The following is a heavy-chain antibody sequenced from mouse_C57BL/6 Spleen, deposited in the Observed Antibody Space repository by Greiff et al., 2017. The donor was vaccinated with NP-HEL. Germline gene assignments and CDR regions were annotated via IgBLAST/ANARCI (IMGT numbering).Heavy chain of an antibody. D-gene: IGHD2-4*01. V-gene: IGHV1-81*01. CDR1: GYTFTSYG. CDR3: ARGNPYYDGGTWFAY. CDR2: IYPRSGNT. J-gene: IGHJ3*01. Sequence: QVQLKQSGAELARPGASVKLSCKASGYTFTSYGISWVKQRTGQGLEWIGEIYPRSGNTYYNEKFKGKATLTADKSSSTAYMELRSLTSEDSAVYFCARGNPYYDGGTWFAYWGQGTLVTVSA.